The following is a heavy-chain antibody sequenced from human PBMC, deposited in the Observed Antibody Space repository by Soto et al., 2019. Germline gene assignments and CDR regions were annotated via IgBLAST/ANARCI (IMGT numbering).Heavy chain of an antibody. CDR1: GGTIKTYT. V-gene: IGHV1-69*12. Sequence: VQFVQSGAELKKPGSSVRVSCRASGGTIKTYTLSWVRQAPGQGLEWMGAFIPSFPAPNFAQRFKGRLTLTADESTNTGFMELSGLRPEDTALHFCATGEVVPSFPNWLDTWGQGTHVIVSS. J-gene: IGHJ5*02. D-gene: IGHD2-21*01. CDR3: ATGEVVPSFPNWLDT. CDR2: FIPSFPAP.